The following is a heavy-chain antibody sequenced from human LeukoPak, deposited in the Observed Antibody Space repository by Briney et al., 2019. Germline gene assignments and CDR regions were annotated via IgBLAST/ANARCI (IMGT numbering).Heavy chain of an antibody. CDR2: ISSSGSTI. CDR3: ARESWLLRNWFDP. V-gene: IGHV3-48*03. Sequence: QPGGSLRLSCAASGFTFSSYEMNWVRQAPGKGLEWVSYISSSGSTIYYADSEKGRFTISRDNAKNSLYLQMNSLRAEDTAVYYCARESWLLRNWFDPWGQGTLVTVSS. CDR1: GFTFSSYE. D-gene: IGHD2-15*01. J-gene: IGHJ5*02.